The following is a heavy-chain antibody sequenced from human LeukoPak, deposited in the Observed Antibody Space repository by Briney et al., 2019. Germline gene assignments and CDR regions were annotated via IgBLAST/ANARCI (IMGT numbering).Heavy chain of an antibody. D-gene: IGHD6-19*01. Sequence: ETLSLTCTVSGGSISSSSYYWGWIRQPPGKGLEWVSSISSSSSYIYYADSVKGRFTISRDNAKNSLYLQMNSLRAEDTAVYYCASHSSGFHFDYWGQGTLVTVSS. J-gene: IGHJ4*02. CDR3: ASHSSGFHFDY. CDR1: GGSISSSS. V-gene: IGHV3-21*01. CDR2: ISSSSSYI.